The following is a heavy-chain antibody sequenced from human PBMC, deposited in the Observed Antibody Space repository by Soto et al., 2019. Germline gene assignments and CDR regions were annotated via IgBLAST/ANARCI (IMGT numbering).Heavy chain of an antibody. CDR3: ARGLYHTTSGQHSGGWYYFDF. CDR2: INHSGSS. J-gene: IGHJ4*02. CDR1: DGSLRGYH. Sequence: PSETLSLTCAVHDGSLRGYHWSWIRQTPEKGLEWIGKINHSGSSNYNPSFKSRVTISIGASSNQFSMTLSSVTAADTAVYYCARGLYHTTSGQHSGGWYYFDFWGRGTLVTVSS. D-gene: IGHD2-8*01. V-gene: IGHV4-34*01.